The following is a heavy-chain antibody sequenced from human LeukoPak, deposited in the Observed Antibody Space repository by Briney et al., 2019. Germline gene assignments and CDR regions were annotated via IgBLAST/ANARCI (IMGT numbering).Heavy chain of an antibody. J-gene: IGHJ4*02. Sequence: GGSLRLSCAASGFTFSSYAMSWVRQAPGKGLEWVSAISGSGGSTYYADSVKGRFTISRDNSKNTLYLQMNSLRAEATAVYYCAKDRAWRYFDWGPFDYWGEGTLVTVSA. CDR3: AKDRAWRYFDWGPFDY. V-gene: IGHV3-23*01. CDR1: GFTFSSYA. CDR2: ISGSGGST. D-gene: IGHD3-9*01.